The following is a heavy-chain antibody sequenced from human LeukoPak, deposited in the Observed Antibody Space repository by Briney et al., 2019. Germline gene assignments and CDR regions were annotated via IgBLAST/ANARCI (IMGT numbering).Heavy chain of an antibody. V-gene: IGHV3-23*01. CDR2: LSSSGGDT. CDR3: ARDQVGSGSSFDY. J-gene: IGHJ4*02. Sequence: PGGSLRLSCAASGFTFSNCAMSWVRQAPAKGLEWVSALSSSGGDTFYADSVKGRFTISRDTSKNTLYLQMYSLRAEDTAVYYCARDQVGSGSSFDYWGQGTLVTVSS. D-gene: IGHD1-26*01. CDR1: GFTFSNCA.